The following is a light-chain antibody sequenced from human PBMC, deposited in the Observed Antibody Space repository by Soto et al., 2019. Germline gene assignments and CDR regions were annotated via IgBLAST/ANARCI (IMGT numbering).Light chain of an antibody. J-gene: IGLJ1*01. CDR3: SSYTSSYV. Sequence: QSALTQPASLSGTPGQSITISCTGTSSDVGGYNYVSWYQQHPGKAPKLMIYEVSNRPSGVSNRFSGSKSGNTASLTISGLQAEDEADYYCSSYTSSYVFGTGTKLTVL. CDR1: SSDVGGYNY. CDR2: EVS. V-gene: IGLV2-14*01.